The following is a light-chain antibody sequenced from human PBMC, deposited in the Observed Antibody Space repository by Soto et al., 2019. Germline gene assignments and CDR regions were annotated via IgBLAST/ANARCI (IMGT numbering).Light chain of an antibody. CDR3: QQYGTSPPYT. J-gene: IGKJ2*01. Sequence: IVLTQSPGTLSLSPGERATLSCRASQSVSSSSLAWYQQKPCQAPRLLIYGASSRATAIPGRFRGSGSGTEFTLTITKLEPEDSAVYYCQQYGTSPPYTFGQGTKLEIK. V-gene: IGKV3-20*01. CDR2: GAS. CDR1: QSVSSSS.